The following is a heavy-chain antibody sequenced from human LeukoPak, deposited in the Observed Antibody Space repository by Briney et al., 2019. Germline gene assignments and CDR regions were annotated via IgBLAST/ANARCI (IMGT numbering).Heavy chain of an antibody. V-gene: IGHV1-24*01. CDR3: ATATTDNYYYYYMDV. D-gene: IGHD4-11*01. J-gene: IGHJ6*03. Sequence: GASVKVSCKVSGYTLTELPMHWVRQAPGKGLEWMGGFDPEDGETIYAQKFQGRVTMTEDTSTDTAYMELSSLRSEDTAVYYCATATTDNYYYYYMDVWGKGTTVTVSS. CDR2: FDPEDGET. CDR1: GYTLTELP.